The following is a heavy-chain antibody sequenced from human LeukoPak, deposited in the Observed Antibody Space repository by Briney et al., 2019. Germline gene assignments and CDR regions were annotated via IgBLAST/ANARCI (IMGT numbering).Heavy chain of an antibody. V-gene: IGHV3-74*01. D-gene: IGHD2-2*02. CDR1: GFTFSSYW. CDR3: ARALVYCSSTSCYSQPFDY. Sequence: GGSLRLSCAASGFTFSSYWMHWVRQAPGKGLVWVSRINSDGSSTSYADSVKGRFTISRDNAKNTLYLRMNSLRAEDTAVYYCARALVYCSSTSCYSQPFDYWGQGTLVTVSS. J-gene: IGHJ4*02. CDR2: INSDGSST.